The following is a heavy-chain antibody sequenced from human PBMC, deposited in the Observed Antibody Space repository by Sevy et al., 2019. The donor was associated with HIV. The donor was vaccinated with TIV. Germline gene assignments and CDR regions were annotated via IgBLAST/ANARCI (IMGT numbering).Heavy chain of an antibody. Sequence: LTCTVSGYSISSGYLWGWIRQPPGKGLEWIGSVDHTGNTYYNPSLKSRVTTSVDTSKNQFSLRLSSVTAADTAVYYCANFGRLLIINGDAFDVWGQGTMVTVSS. V-gene: IGHV4-38-2*02. CDR1: GYSISSGYL. J-gene: IGHJ3*01. CDR3: ANFGRLLIINGDAFDV. CDR2: VDHTGNT. D-gene: IGHD3-9*01.